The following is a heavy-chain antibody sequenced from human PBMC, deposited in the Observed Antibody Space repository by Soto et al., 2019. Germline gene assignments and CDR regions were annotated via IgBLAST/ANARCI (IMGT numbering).Heavy chain of an antibody. CDR3: ARDGYDGSGSPYPAY. D-gene: IGHD3-10*01. V-gene: IGHV4-59*01. Sequence: SETLSLTCSVSGGSMSEYFWSWIRQSPGKGLEWIGYIYYLGSTDYNPSLKSRVTISVDTSKRHFSLRLTSVTAADTAVYYCARDGYDGSGSPYPAYWGPGTQVTVSS. CDR1: GGSMSEYF. J-gene: IGHJ4*02. CDR2: IYYLGST.